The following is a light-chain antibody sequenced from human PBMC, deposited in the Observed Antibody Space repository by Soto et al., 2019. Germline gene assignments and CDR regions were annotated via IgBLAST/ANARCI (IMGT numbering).Light chain of an antibody. J-gene: IGKJ1*01. CDR2: AAS. V-gene: IGKV1-39*01. CDR1: QRISTY. CDR3: QQCYSSPRT. Sequence: DIRMTQSPSTLSAGVGDRVTITCRASQRISTYLNWYQQKPGKAPTLLIYAASSLQSGVPSRFSGGGSGTDFTLTINTLQPEDFATYFCQQCYSSPRTFGQGTKVDIK.